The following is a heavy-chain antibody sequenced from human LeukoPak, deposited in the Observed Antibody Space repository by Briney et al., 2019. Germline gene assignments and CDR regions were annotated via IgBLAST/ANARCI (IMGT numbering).Heavy chain of an antibody. CDR1: GGSFSGYY. D-gene: IGHD6-13*01. V-gene: IGHV4-34*01. CDR3: ARGIGSSWYLGNWFDP. J-gene: IGHJ5*02. CDR2: INHSGGT. Sequence: SETLSLTCAVYGGSFSGYYWSWIRQPPGKGLEWIGEINHSGGTNYNPSLKSRVTISVDTSKNQFSLKLSSVTAADTAVYYCARGIGSSWYLGNWFDPWGQGTLVTVSS.